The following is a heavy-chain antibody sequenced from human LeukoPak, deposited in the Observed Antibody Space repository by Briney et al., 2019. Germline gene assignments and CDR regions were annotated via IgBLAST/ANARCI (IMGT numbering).Heavy chain of an antibody. Sequence: PGGSLRLSCAASGFTFSGSAMHWVRQASGKGLGWVSRIRSKANSYATAYAASVKGRFTISRDDSKNTAYLQMNSLKTEDTAVYYCTRGDDFWSGYYKYYWGQGTLVTVSS. D-gene: IGHD3-3*01. J-gene: IGHJ4*02. CDR3: TRGDDFWSGYYKYY. V-gene: IGHV3-73*01. CDR1: GFTFSGSA. CDR2: IRSKANSYAT.